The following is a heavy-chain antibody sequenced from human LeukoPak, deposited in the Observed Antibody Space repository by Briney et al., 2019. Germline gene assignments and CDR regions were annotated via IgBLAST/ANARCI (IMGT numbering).Heavy chain of an antibody. CDR2: MYYSRNT. Sequence: SSETLCLTCRVSGDSISSPSYFWGWIRQPPGKGLEWIGRMYYSRNTYYNPSFKGRDTLSVDTSKNQFSLKVSSVTAADTGVYYCARDYYDSSCYYTGAFDIWGQGTMVTVSS. J-gene: IGHJ3*02. V-gene: IGHV4-39*02. CDR1: GDSISSPSYF. D-gene: IGHD3-22*01. CDR3: ARDYYDSSCYYTGAFDI.